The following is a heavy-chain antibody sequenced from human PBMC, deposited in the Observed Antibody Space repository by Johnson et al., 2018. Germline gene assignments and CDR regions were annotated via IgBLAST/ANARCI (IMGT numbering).Heavy chain of an antibody. CDR2: ISYDGSNK. CDR3: GSTTDLYYDILTGYYHSGGGFDY. J-gene: IGHJ4*02. V-gene: IGHV3-30-3*01. D-gene: IGHD3-9*01. Sequence: QVQLVQSGGGVVQPGRSLRLSCAATGFTFSTSAMHWVRQAPGKGLEWVAVISYDGSNKYYVDSVTGRFTIPRDNSKTPLYLQMNSLRPEDTAVYYCGSTTDLYYDILTGYYHSGGGFDYWGQGTLVTVSS. CDR1: GFTFSTSA.